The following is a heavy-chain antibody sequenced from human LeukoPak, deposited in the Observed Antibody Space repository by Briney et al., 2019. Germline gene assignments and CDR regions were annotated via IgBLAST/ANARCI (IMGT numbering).Heavy chain of an antibody. CDR3: AKGSYYDSSGSFYFDY. D-gene: IGHD3-22*01. CDR1: GFTFSSYA. V-gene: IGHV3-23*01. J-gene: IGHJ4*02. CDR2: ISGSGDNT. Sequence: QAGGSLRLSCAAAGFTFSSYAMSWVRHGPGKGLEWVSGISGSGDNTYYADSVKGRFTISTDNSKNTLYVQVNSLGTEDTAAYYCAKGSYYDSSGSFYFDYWGQGTLVTVSS.